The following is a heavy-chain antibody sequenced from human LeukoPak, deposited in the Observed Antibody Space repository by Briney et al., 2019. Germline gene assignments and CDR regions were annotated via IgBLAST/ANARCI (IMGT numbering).Heavy chain of an antibody. CDR1: GGSISSGDYY. V-gene: IGHV4-30-4*08. J-gene: IGHJ4*02. CDR3: ARRFCSSTSCYRGYYFDY. D-gene: IGHD2-2*02. CDR2: IYYSGST. Sequence: SETLSLTCTVSGGSISSGDYYWSWIRQPPGKGLEWIGYIYYSGSTYYNPSLKSRVTISVDTSKNQFSLKLSSVTAADTAVYYCARRFCSSTSCYRGYYFDYWGQGTLVTVSS.